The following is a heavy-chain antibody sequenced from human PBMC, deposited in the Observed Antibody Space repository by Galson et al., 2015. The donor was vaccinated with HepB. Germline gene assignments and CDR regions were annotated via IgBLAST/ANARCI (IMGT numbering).Heavy chain of an antibody. Sequence: SVKVSCKASGYTFTSNGISWVRQTPGQGLEWLGWISTYGGNTNYTQKFQGRITLTRDTSTSIAYVELRSLRSDDTAVYYCARDRDYRFDYWGQGTQVTVS. V-gene: IGHV1-18*04. CDR1: GYTFTSNG. CDR2: ISTYGGNT. D-gene: IGHD4/OR15-4a*01. CDR3: ARDRDYRFDY. J-gene: IGHJ4*02.